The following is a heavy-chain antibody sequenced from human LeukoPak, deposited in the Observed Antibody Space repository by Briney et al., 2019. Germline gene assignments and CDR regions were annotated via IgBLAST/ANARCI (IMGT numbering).Heavy chain of an antibody. V-gene: IGHV4-34*01. D-gene: IGHD1-14*01. Sequence: SETLSLTCAVYGGSFSGYYWSWIRQPPGKGLEWIGEINHSGSTNYNPSLKSRVTISVDTSKNQFSLKLSSMTAADTAVYYCARGNIRATYYWGQGTLVTVSS. CDR1: GGSFSGYY. CDR2: INHSGST. CDR3: ARGNIRATYY. J-gene: IGHJ4*02.